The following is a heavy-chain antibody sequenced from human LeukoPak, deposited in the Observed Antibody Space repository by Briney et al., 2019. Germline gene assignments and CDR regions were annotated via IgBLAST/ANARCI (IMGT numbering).Heavy chain of an antibody. CDR3: ARDYCSGSYTPYYFDE. J-gene: IGHJ4*02. CDR2: ISSSGSTI. Sequence: GGSLRLSCAASGFTFSSYEMNWVRQAPGKGLEWVSYISSSGSTIYYADSVKGRFTISRDNAKNSLYLQMNSLRAEDTAVYYCARDYCSGSYTPYYFDEWRQETLVTV. CDR1: GFTFSSYE. D-gene: IGHD3-10*01. V-gene: IGHV3-48*03.